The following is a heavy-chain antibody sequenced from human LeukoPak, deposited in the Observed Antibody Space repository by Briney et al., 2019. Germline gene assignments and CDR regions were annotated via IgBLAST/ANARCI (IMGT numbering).Heavy chain of an antibody. CDR3: AKEGLRQLVLDY. CDR1: GFTFSSYG. J-gene: IGHJ4*02. V-gene: IGHV3-30*02. Sequence: GGSLRLSCAASGFTFSSYGMHWVRQAPGKGLDWVAFIRSDGSNKYYADSVKGRFTISRDNSKNTLYLQMNSLRAEDTAVYYCAKEGLRQLVLDYWGQGTLVTVSS. CDR2: IRSDGSNK. D-gene: IGHD6-6*01.